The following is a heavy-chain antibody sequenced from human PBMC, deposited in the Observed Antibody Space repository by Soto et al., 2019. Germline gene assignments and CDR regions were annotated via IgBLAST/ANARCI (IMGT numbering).Heavy chain of an antibody. Sequence: ASVTVSCTTSGYTFTNNVIHWVRQAPGQRLEWMGWVNAGNDNTKWSREFQGRLTLTKDTSATIADMELSSLTSDDTAIFFWAREVPYGYSRFDYWGQGTLDT. CDR1: GYTFTNNV. V-gene: IGHV1-3*01. D-gene: IGHD5-18*01. CDR2: VNAGNDNT. J-gene: IGHJ4*02. CDR3: AREVPYGYSRFDY.